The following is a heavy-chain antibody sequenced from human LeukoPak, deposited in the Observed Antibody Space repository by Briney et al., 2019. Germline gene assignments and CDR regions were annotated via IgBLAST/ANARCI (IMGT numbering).Heavy chain of an antibody. CDR2: IYYSGST. CDR1: GGSISSSSYY. CDR3: ARQSGSYYPHYFDY. D-gene: IGHD1-26*01. V-gene: IGHV4-39*01. J-gene: IGHJ4*02. Sequence: SETLSPTCTVSGGSISSSSYYWGWIRQPPGKGLEWIGSIYYSGSTYYNLSLKSRVTISVDTSKNQFSLKLSSVTAADTAVYYCARQSGSYYPHYFDYWGQGTLATVSS.